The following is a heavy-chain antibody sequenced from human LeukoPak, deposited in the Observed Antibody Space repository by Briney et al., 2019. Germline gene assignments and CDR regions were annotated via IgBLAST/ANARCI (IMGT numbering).Heavy chain of an antibody. Sequence: SETLSLTCTVSGGFISSSSSYYWGWIRQPPGKGLEWIGSIYYTGDTYYNSSLKSRVTISVDTSKNQFSLKLSSVTAADTALYYCARLRGYTDGNPGYWGQGSLVTVSS. J-gene: IGHJ4*02. CDR3: ARLRGYTDGNPGY. D-gene: IGHD5-12*01. V-gene: IGHV4-39*01. CDR1: GGFISSSSSYY. CDR2: IYYTGDT.